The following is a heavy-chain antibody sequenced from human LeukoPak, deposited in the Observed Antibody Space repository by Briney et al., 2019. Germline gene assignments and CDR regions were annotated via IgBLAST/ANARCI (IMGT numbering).Heavy chain of an antibody. V-gene: IGHV4-59*01. CDR3: ARVPSYGDYPDYFDY. Sequence: SETLSLTCTVSGDSIRSYYWSWIRQPPGRGLEWIGYIYYSGSTNYNPSLKSRVTISVDTSKNQFSLKLSSVTAADTAVYYCARVPSYGDYPDYFDYWGQGTLVTVSS. J-gene: IGHJ4*02. CDR1: GDSIRSYY. CDR2: IYYSGST. D-gene: IGHD4-17*01.